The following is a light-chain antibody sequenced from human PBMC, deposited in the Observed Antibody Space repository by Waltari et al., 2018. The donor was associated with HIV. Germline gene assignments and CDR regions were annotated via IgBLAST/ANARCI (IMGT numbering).Light chain of an antibody. CDR2: GAS. V-gene: IGKV3-15*01. J-gene: IGKJ1*01. CDR1: QSVSSN. Sequence: EIVMTQSPATLSVSPGERATLSCRASQSVSSNLAWYQQKPGQAPRPLIDGASTRATGIPARFSGSGSGTEFTLTSSSLQSEDLAVYYCQQYNNWPQTFGQGTKVEIK. CDR3: QQYNNWPQT.